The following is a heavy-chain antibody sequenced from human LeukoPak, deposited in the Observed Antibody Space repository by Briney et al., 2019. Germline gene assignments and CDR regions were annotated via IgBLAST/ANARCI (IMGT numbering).Heavy chain of an antibody. CDR1: GGTFSSYA. CDR3: AKCRPLYSSSWYYFDY. CDR2: ISYDGSNK. V-gene: IGHV3-30-3*02. J-gene: IGHJ4*02. D-gene: IGHD6-13*01. Sequence: SCKASGGTFSSYAMHWVRQAPGKGLEWVAVISYDGSNKYYADSVKGRFTISRDNAKNSLYLQMNSLRAEDTAVYYCAKCRPLYSSSWYYFDYWGQGTLVTVSS.